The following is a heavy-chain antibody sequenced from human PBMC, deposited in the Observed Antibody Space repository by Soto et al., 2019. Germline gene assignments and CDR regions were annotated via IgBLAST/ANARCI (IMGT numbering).Heavy chain of an antibody. J-gene: IGHJ1*01. CDR1: GGSLSSDDYY. CDR2: IHSSGSI. Sequence: PSETLSLTCTVSGGSLSSDDYYWICILQASVMGLEWIGYIHSSGSIYYNPSLKSRATMSIDTARNQFSLKVSSVTVADTAVYYCARDLDGLHDDNSGPYPRPGWGQGTLVTVSS. D-gene: IGHD3-22*01. V-gene: IGHV4-30-4*01. CDR3: ARDLDGLHDDNSGPYPRPG.